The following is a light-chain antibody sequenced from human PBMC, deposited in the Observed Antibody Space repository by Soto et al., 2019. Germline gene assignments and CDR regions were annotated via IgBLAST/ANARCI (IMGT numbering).Light chain of an antibody. V-gene: IGLV2-11*01. J-gene: IGLJ3*02. CDR1: SSDVGAYNY. CDR2: DVS. CDR3: CSYAGSYTVV. Sequence: QSALTQPRSVSGSPGQSVTISCTGTSSDVGAYNYVSWYQQHPGKVPKLMIYDVSRRPSGVPDRFSGSKSGNTASLTISGLQDDDDAYYYCCSYAGSYTVVFGGGTKVTVL.